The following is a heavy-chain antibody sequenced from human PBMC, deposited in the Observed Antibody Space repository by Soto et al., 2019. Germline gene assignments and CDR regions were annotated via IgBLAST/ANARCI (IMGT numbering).Heavy chain of an antibody. J-gene: IGHJ4*02. Sequence: SETLSLTCTVSGGSISSSSYYWGWIRQPPGKGLEWIGSIYYSGSTYYNPSLKSRVTISVDTSKNQFSLKLSSVTAADTAVYYCARRRDCSSTSCYRGPLDYWGQGTLVTVSS. CDR2: IYYSGST. CDR1: GGSISSSSYY. CDR3: ARRRDCSSTSCYRGPLDY. D-gene: IGHD2-2*02. V-gene: IGHV4-39*01.